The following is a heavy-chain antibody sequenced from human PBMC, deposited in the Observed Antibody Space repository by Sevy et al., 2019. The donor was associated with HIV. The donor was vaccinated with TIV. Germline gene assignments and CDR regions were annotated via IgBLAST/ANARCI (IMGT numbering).Heavy chain of an antibody. CDR1: GYIFSDYN. Sequence: ASVKVSCKSTGYIFSDYNMHWVRQAPGQGLEWMALINPKSGDTIYAQRFRGRVSMTRDTSMSKAYMERSGLTSDDTAVYYSVRESITASKTHLSFDIWGQGTMVTVSS. D-gene: IGHD6-13*01. CDR3: VRESITASKTHLSFDI. V-gene: IGHV1-2*06. CDR2: INPKSGDT. J-gene: IGHJ3*02.